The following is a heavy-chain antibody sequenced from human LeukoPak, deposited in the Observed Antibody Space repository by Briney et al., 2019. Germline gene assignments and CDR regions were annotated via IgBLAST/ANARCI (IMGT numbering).Heavy chain of an antibody. V-gene: IGHV3-64*01. Sequence: PGGSLRLSCAASGLTFSSYWMHWVRQAPGKGLEYVSAISSNGGSTYYANSVKGRFTISRDNSKNTLYLQMGSLRAEDMAVYYCARGPGYSYGPFDYWGQGTLVTVSS. CDR2: ISSNGGST. D-gene: IGHD5-18*01. CDR3: ARGPGYSYGPFDY. J-gene: IGHJ4*02. CDR1: GLTFSSYW.